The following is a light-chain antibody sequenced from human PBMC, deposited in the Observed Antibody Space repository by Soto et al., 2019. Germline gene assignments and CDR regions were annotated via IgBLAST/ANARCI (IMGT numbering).Light chain of an antibody. CDR2: GAS. CDR3: QQRRSWPPTIT. V-gene: IGKV3-15*01. Sequence: EIVMTQSPATLSVYPGERATLSCRPIQTVIRNLAWYQQKPGQTPRLLIFGASTGATGIPARFSGSGSGTEFTLTISSLEPEDFAVYYCQQRRSWPPTITFGQGTRLEIK. CDR1: QTVIRN. J-gene: IGKJ5*01.